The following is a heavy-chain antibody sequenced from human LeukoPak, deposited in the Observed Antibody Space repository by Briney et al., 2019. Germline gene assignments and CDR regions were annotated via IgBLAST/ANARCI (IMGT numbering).Heavy chain of an antibody. D-gene: IGHD1-26*01. CDR3: AKDRGSGSYYGGYYFDY. Sequence: GGSLRLSCAASGFTFSSYAMSWVRQAPGKGLEWVSAISGSGGSTYYADSVKGRFTISRDNSKNTLYLQMNSLRAEDTAVYYCAKDRGSGSYYGGYYFDYWGQGTLVTVSS. CDR2: ISGSGGST. CDR1: GFTFSSYA. J-gene: IGHJ4*02. V-gene: IGHV3-23*01.